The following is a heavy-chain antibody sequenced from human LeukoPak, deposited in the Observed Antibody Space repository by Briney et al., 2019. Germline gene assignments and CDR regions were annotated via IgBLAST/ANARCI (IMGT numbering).Heavy chain of an antibody. J-gene: IGHJ4*02. D-gene: IGHD2-8*02. CDR2: SSPYNGNT. CDR3: ARDTDHYFDY. Sequence: GASVNVSCKTSGYTFSSYGLTWMRQAPGQGPEWLGWSSPYNGNTNYAQKFQGRVTMTTDTSTNTAYMELRSLRSDDTAVYYCARDTDHYFDYWGQGTLVTVSS. V-gene: IGHV1-18*01. CDR1: GYTFSSYG.